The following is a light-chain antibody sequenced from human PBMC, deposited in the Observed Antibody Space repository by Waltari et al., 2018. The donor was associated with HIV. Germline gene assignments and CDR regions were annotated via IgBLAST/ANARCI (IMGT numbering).Light chain of an antibody. J-gene: IGLJ1*01. CDR2: EGS. Sequence: QSALTQPASVSGSPGQSITISCTGTSSDVGSYNLVSWYQQHPGKAPKLMIYEGSKRHSGVPKRFSGSTSGNTASLTISGLQAEDEADYYCCSYAGSSTYGFGSGTKVTVL. V-gene: IGLV2-23*01. CDR3: CSYAGSSTYG. CDR1: SSDVGSYNL.